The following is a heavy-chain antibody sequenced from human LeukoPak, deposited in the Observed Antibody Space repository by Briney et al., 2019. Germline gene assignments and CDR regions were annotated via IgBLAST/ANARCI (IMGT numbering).Heavy chain of an antibody. D-gene: IGHD2-2*02. V-gene: IGHV4-39*01. CDR3: ARLFADIVVVPAAIRGG. CDR1: RGSISSSSYY. Sequence: SETLSLTCTVSRGSISSSSYYWGWIRQPPGKGLEWIGSIYYSGSTYYNPSLKSRVTISVDTSKNQFSLKLSSVTAADTAVYYCARLFADIVVVPAAIRGGWGQGTLVTVSS. J-gene: IGHJ4*02. CDR2: IYYSGST.